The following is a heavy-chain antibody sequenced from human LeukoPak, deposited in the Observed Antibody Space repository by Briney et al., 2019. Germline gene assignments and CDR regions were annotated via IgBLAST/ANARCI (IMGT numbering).Heavy chain of an antibody. J-gene: IGHJ4*02. Sequence: GGSLRLSCSASGFTFSRYAMHWVRQAPGKGLEYVSAITSNGGSTYYADSVKGRFTISRDNSKNTLYLQMNSLRAEDTAVYYCAKEGNYDFWSGSSYFEYWGQGTLVTVSS. V-gene: IGHV3-64D*08. CDR3: AKEGNYDFWSGSSYFEY. CDR2: ITSNGGST. D-gene: IGHD3-3*01. CDR1: GFTFSRYA.